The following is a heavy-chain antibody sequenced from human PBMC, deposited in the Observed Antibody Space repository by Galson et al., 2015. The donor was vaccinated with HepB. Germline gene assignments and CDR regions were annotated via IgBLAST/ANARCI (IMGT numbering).Heavy chain of an antibody. CDR1: GFTFSSYG. Sequence: SLRLSCAASGFTFSSYGMHWVRQAPGKGLEWVAVIWYDGSNKYYADSVKGRFTISRDNSKNTLYLQMNSLRAEDTAVYYCARALLYNFVGYSAGFDYWGQGTLVTVSS. J-gene: IGHJ4*02. V-gene: IGHV3-33*08. D-gene: IGHD1-26*01. CDR2: IWYDGSNK. CDR3: ARALLYNFVGYSAGFDY.